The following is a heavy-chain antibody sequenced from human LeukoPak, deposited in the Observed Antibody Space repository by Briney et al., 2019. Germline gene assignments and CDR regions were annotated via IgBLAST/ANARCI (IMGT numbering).Heavy chain of an antibody. J-gene: IGHJ4*02. CDR1: GFTFSSYS. V-gene: IGHV3-21*01. Sequence: GSLRLSCAASGFTFSSYSMNWVRQAPGKGLEWVSSISSSSSYIYYADSVKGRFTISRDNAKNSLYLQMNSLRAENTAVYYCATTPSPYLDYWGQGTLVTVSS. CDR2: ISSSSSYI. CDR3: ATTPSPYLDY.